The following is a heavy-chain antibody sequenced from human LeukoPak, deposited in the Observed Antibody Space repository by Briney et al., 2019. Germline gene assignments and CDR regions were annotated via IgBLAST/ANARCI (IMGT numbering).Heavy chain of an antibody. CDR1: GGSFNSYH. J-gene: IGHJ1*01. Sequence: SETLSLTCTVSGGSFNSYHWSWIRQPPGKGLEWVGYIYYSGSTYYNPSLKSRVTISVDTSKNQFSLKLSSVTAADTAVYYCARSRIAAAGIPYFQHWGQGTLVTVSS. CDR2: IYYSGST. V-gene: IGHV4-59*01. D-gene: IGHD6-13*01. CDR3: ARSRIAAAGIPYFQH.